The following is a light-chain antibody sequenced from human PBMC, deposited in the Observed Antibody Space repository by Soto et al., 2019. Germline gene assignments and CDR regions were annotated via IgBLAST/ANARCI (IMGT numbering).Light chain of an antibody. J-gene: IGKJ4*01. Sequence: GDRVTISCRASQGIGNYLAWYQQKPGQIPNLLIYGASTLQSGVPSRFSGSGSGTHFTLTISNLEPEDVGTYYCQKYNSAPSTLGGGTKVEIK. CDR3: QKYNSAPST. V-gene: IGKV1-27*01. CDR1: QGIGNY. CDR2: GAS.